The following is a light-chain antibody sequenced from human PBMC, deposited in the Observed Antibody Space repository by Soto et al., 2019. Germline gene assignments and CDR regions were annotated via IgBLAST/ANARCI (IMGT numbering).Light chain of an antibody. J-gene: IGKJ1*01. CDR1: QSVSSSY. Sequence: EIVLTQSPGTLPLSPGERATLSCRASQSVSSSYLAWYQQKPGQAPRLLIYGASSRSTGIPDRFSGSGSGPDFNFTIIRPAPDDFAVYYCQQYGSSRWTFGQGTKVVSK. CDR3: QQYGSSRWT. CDR2: GAS. V-gene: IGKV3-20*01.